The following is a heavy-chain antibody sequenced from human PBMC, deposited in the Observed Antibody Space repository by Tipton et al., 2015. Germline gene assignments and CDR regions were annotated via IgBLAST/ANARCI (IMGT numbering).Heavy chain of an antibody. CDR2: INHSGST. D-gene: IGHD3-16*01. CDR3: ARARWGGFSRYYFDY. CDR1: GGSITSVSW. J-gene: IGHJ4*02. V-gene: IGHV4-4*02. Sequence: TLSLTCAVSGGSITSVSWWTWIRQPPGKGLECIGEINHSGSTNYNPSLKSRVTISVDTSKNQFSLHLSSVTAADTAVYYCARARWGGFSRYYFDYWGRGTLVTVSS.